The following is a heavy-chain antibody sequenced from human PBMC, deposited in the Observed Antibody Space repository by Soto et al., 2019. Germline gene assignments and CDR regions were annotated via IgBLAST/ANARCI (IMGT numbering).Heavy chain of an antibody. CDR1: GYAFTSFG. Sequence: QVQLVQSGIEVKNPGASVKVSCKASGYAFTSFGISWVRQAPGQGLEWMGWTVANNGYTKYAQNLQGRVTLITDTSTSTAYMELRSLMYDDTAVYYCARCSGGTCYASYAFDIWGQGTMVTVSP. CDR2: TVANNGYT. J-gene: IGHJ3*02. CDR3: ARCSGGTCYASYAFDI. D-gene: IGHD2-15*01. V-gene: IGHV1-18*01.